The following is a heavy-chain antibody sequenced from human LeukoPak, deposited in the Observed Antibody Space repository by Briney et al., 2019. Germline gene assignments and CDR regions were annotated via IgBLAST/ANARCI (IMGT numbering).Heavy chain of an antibody. D-gene: IGHD3-3*01. J-gene: IGHJ4*02. V-gene: IGHV4-34*01. CDR1: GGSFSGYY. Sequence: SETLSLTCAVYGGSFSGYYWSWIRQPPGKGLEWIGEINHSGSTNYNPSLKSRVTISVDTSKNQFSLKLSSVTAADTAWYYFARGGFRFLEWDPSYYFDYWGQGTLVTVSS. CDR3: ARGGFRFLEWDPSYYFDY. CDR2: INHSGST.